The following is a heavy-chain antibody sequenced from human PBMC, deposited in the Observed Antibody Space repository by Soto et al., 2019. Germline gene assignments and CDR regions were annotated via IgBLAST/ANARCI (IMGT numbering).Heavy chain of an antibody. Sequence: GSLRLSCAASGFTFSDYYMSWIRQAPGKGLEWVSYISSRSSTIFYADSVKGRFTISRDNVKNSLYLQMNSLRAEDTAVYYCASGTNGAFFVYWGQGILVTVSS. CDR1: GFTFSDYY. CDR2: ISSRSSTI. V-gene: IGHV3-11*01. D-gene: IGHD2-8*01. J-gene: IGHJ4*02. CDR3: ASGTNGAFFVY.